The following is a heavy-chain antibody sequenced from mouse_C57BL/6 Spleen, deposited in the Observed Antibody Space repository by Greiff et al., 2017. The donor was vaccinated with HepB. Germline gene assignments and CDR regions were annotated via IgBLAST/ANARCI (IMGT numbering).Heavy chain of an antibody. J-gene: IGHJ4*01. CDR2: INPNYGTT. CDR1: GYSFTDYN. V-gene: IGHV1-39*01. D-gene: IGHD1-1*01. Sequence: EVQLQQSGPELVKPGASVKISCKASGYSFTDYNMNWVKQSNGKSLEWIGVINPNYGTTSYNQKFKGKATLTVDQSSSTAYMQLNSLTSEDSAVYYCAPLGTVVATDYAMDYWGQGTSVTVSS. CDR3: APLGTVVATDYAMDY.